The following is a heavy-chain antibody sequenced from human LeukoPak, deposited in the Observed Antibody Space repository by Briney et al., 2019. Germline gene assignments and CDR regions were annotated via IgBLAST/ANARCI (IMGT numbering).Heavy chain of an antibody. CDR3: ARRSRRYDFWSGYVDD. D-gene: IGHD3-3*01. CDR1: GYSFTSYW. Sequence: GESLKISCKGSGYSFTSYWIGWVRQMPGKGLEWMGIIYPGDSDTRYSLSFQGQVTISADKSISTAYLQWSSLKASDTAMYYCARRSRRYDFWSGYVDDWGKGTTVTVSS. J-gene: IGHJ6*04. CDR2: IYPGDSDT. V-gene: IGHV5-51*01.